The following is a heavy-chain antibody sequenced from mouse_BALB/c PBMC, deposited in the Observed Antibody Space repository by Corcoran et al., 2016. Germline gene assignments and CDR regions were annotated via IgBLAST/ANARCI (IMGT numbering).Heavy chain of an antibody. D-gene: IGHD1-1*01. CDR2: IDPANGNT. CDR3: ASSITTVALDY. V-gene: IGHV14-3*02. Sequence: EVQLQQSGAELVKPGASVKLSCTASGFNIKDTYMHWVKQRPEQGLEWIGRIDPANGNTKYDPKFQGKATITVDTSSNTAYLQLSSLTSEDTAVYYCASSITTVALDYWGQGTTLTVSS. CDR1: GFNIKDTY. J-gene: IGHJ2*01.